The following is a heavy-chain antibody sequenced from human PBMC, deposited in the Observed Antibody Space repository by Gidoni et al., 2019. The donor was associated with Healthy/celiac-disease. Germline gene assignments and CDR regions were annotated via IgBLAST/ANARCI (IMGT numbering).Heavy chain of an antibody. CDR2: IYTSGST. CDR1: GGSISSGSYY. CDR3: ARDGGDYVGY. D-gene: IGHD2-21*01. Sequence: QVQLQESGPGLVKPSQTLSLTCTVSGGSISSGSYYWSWIRQPAGKGLEWIGRIYTSGSTNYNPSLKSRVTMSVDTSKNQCSLKLSSVTAADTAVYYCARDGGDYVGYWGQGTLVTVSS. J-gene: IGHJ4*02. V-gene: IGHV4-61*02.